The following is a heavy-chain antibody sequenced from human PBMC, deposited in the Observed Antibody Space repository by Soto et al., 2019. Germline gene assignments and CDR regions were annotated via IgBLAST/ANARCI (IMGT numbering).Heavy chain of an antibody. CDR2: ISYEGSNK. V-gene: IGHV3-30*18. J-gene: IGHJ4*02. Sequence: LRLSCAASGFNFSDYAMHWVRQAPGKGLEWLAIISYEGSNKYSAGSVKGRFTISRDNSKNTLYLQMNSLRPEDTAVYYCAKDWATPVAGRFLDSWGQGTPVTVSS. CDR1: GFNFSDYA. CDR3: AKDWATPVAGRFLDS. D-gene: IGHD6-19*01.